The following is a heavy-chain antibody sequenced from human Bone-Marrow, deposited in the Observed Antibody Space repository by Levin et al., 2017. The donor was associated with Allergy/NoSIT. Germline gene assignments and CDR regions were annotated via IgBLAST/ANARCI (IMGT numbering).Heavy chain of an antibody. Sequence: PSETLSLTCTVSGAAMSSGDYYWNWIRQPPGRGLEWIGEINHSGTSLHNPSLKSRITMSVDMSKNQFSLKLSSVTAADTAVYYCVRRGDHDFWSGSYFDYWGQGTLVTVSS. CDR2: INHSGTS. CDR3: VRRGDHDFWSGSYFDY. D-gene: IGHD3-3*01. CDR1: GAAMSSGDYY. V-gene: IGHV4-30-4*02. J-gene: IGHJ4*02.